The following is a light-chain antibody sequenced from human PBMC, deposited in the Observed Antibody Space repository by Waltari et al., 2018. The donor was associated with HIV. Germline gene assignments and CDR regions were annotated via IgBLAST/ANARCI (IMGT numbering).Light chain of an antibody. Sequence: QSALTQPASVSGSPGQSITISCTGTSSAVGGYNYVSWYQQHPGKAPKLMIYEVSNRPSGVSNSFSGSKSGNTASLTISGLQAEDEADYYCSSYTSSSTPVFGTGTKVTVL. CDR2: EVS. V-gene: IGLV2-14*01. J-gene: IGLJ1*01. CDR1: SSAVGGYNY. CDR3: SSYTSSSTPV.